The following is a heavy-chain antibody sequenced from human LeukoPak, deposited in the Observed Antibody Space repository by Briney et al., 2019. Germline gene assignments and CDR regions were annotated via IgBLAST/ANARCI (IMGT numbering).Heavy chain of an antibody. CDR2: MYHSGST. CDR1: GYSISSGYY. CDR3: ARGQARLAWFDP. V-gene: IGHV4-38-2*02. Sequence: PSETLSLTCTVSGYSISSGYYWGCIRQPPGKGLEWIGSMYHSGSTYYKPSLKSRVTISLDTSKNQFSLKLRSVTAADTAVYYCARGQARLAWFDPWGQGTLVTVSS. D-gene: IGHD6-19*01. J-gene: IGHJ5*02.